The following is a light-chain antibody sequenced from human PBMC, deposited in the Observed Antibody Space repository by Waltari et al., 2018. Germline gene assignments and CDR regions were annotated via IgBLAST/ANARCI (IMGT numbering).Light chain of an antibody. V-gene: IGKV3-20*01. CDR2: DAS. CDR1: QRVTNNY. Sequence: IALTQSPGTLSLSPGDTATLPCRASQRVTNNYLAWYQLKRGQAPRLLISDASCRATAIPDGFIGSGSAANLTLTISRLEPEEYAVYYCQQYGGSPTWTFGQGTKVEIK. CDR3: QQYGGSPTWT. J-gene: IGKJ1*01.